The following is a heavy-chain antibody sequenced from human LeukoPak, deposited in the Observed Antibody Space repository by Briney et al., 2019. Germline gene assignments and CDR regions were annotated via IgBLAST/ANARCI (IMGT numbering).Heavy chain of an antibody. Sequence: GESLKISYKGSGXKFNTYCIAWVRQMPGKGLEWMGIIYPGDSDPRYRPSFQGQVTMSADKSISTAYLQWNSLKASDTAMYYCARVHDSSGYYWYFDLWGRGTLVTVSS. V-gene: IGHV5-51*01. D-gene: IGHD3-22*01. CDR2: IYPGDSDP. CDR3: ARVHDSSGYYWYFDL. CDR1: GXKFNTYC. J-gene: IGHJ2*01.